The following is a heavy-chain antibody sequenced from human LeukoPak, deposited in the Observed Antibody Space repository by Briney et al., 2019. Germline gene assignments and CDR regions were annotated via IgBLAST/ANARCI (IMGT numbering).Heavy chain of an antibody. Sequence: GESLKIYCKGSGYSLTSYWIGWVRQMPGKGLEWMGIIYPGDSDTRYSPSFQGQVTISADKSISTAYLQWSSLKASDTAMYYCARRFGSGSYYHNFDYWGQGTLVTVSS. J-gene: IGHJ4*02. CDR2: IYPGDSDT. D-gene: IGHD1-26*01. CDR3: ARRFGSGSYYHNFDY. CDR1: GYSLTSYW. V-gene: IGHV5-51*01.